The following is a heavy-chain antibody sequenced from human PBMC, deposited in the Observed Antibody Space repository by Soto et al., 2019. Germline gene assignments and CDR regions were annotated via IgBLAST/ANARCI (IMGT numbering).Heavy chain of an antibody. J-gene: IGHJ3*02. CDR1: GFTFSSLV. Sequence: QVHLVESGGGVVQPGRSLRLSGAASGFTFSSLVIHWVRPAPGKGLEWVAVMSPDGSDIYYADSVKGRFTISRDNSKNTLVLQTNSLRAEDTAVYYWARRDCRGVSWKGNDGCDIWGQWTMVTVSS. CDR2: MSPDGSDI. CDR3: ARRDCRGVSWKGNDGCDI. D-gene: IGHD2-15*01. V-gene: IGHV3-30*04.